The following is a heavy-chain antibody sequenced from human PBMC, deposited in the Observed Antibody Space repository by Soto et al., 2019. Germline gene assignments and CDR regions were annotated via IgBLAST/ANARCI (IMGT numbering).Heavy chain of an antibody. CDR1: GFTFSSYA. J-gene: IGHJ3*02. CDR2: ISGSGGST. CDR3: SKNRWDLLLAFDI. Sequence: GGSLRLSCAASGFTFSSYAMSWVRQAPGKGLEWVSAISGSGGSTYYAASVKGRFTITRGNYKNTPYLQKNSLRADDTTVYYCSKNRWDLLLAFDIWGQGTMVTVSS. D-gene: IGHD1-26*01. V-gene: IGHV3-23*01.